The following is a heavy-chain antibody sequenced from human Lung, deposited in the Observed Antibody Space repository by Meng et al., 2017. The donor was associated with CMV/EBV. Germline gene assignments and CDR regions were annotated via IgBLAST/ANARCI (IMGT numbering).Heavy chain of an antibody. D-gene: IGHD6-19*01. CDR3: ARETGSSGWYGPGY. J-gene: IGHJ4*02. V-gene: IGHV3-21*01. CDR2: ISSSSTYI. CDR1: GFNFRTYS. Sequence: SCAASGFNFRTYSMNWVRQAPGKGLEWVSSISSSSTYIYYADSVKGRFTISRDNAKNSLYLQMNSLRAEDTAVYYCARETGSSGWYGPGYWGQGTLVTVSS.